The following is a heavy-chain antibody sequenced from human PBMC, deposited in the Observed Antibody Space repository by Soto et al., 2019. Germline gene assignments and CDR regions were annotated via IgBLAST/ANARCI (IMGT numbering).Heavy chain of an antibody. J-gene: IGHJ4*02. V-gene: IGHV3-23*01. CDR2: ISGSGGST. CDR3: AKQRGGFNWNYVDY. Sequence: EVQLLESGGGLVQPGGSLRLSCAASGFTFSSYAMSWVRQAPGKGLEWVSAISGSGGSTYYADSVKGRFTISRDNSNNTLYLQMISLRAEDTAVYYCAKQRGGFNWNYVDYWGQGTLVTVSS. CDR1: GFTFSSYA. D-gene: IGHD1-20*01.